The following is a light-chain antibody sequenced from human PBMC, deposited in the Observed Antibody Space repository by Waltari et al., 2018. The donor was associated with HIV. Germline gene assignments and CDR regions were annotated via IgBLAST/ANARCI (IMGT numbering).Light chain of an antibody. V-gene: IGLV2-14*03. J-gene: IGLJ2*01. Sequence: QSALTQPASVSGSPGQSITISCGGTSSDVGGYNYVAWYQQHPGKAPKLVIYNVSQRPSGVSARFSGSKSDNPASLTIAGLQAEDEADYFCSSFTTSTTLIFGGGTKLTV. CDR2: NVS. CDR1: SSDVGGYNY. CDR3: SSFTTSTTLI.